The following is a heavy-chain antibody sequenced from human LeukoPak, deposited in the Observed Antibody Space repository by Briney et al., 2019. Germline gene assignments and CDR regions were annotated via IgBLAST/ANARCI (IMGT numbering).Heavy chain of an antibody. V-gene: IGHV3-48*03. CDR3: AIHDYHSNSDAFDV. CDR1: ELTFSSVD. Sequence: GGPRGLSLEASELTFSSVDWAGVRKAPTKGLEGVSYISRSGSITYYADSVKGRFTISRDSAKNSLYLQMNSLRAEDTAVYYCAIHDYHSNSDAFDVWGQGTMVTVSS. J-gene: IGHJ3*01. D-gene: IGHD4-23*01. CDR2: ISRSGSIT.